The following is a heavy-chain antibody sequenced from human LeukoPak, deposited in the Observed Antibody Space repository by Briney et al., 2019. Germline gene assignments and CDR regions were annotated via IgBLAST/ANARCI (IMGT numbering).Heavy chain of an antibody. J-gene: IGHJ3*02. Sequence: PGGSLRLSCAAAGFSFSGYSINWVRQVPGKGLEWVSSISSDSKYIYYAGSMKGRFTVSRDNARNSLYLQMNSLGAEDTALYYCARGHSGSYQRNDAFDIWGQGTMVTVSS. D-gene: IGHD1-26*01. CDR3: ARGHSGSYQRNDAFDI. CDR1: GFSFSGYS. CDR2: ISSDSKYI. V-gene: IGHV3-21*01.